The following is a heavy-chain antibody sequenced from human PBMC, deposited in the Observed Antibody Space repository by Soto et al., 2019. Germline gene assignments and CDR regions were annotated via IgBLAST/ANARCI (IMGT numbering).Heavy chain of an antibody. CDR2: IYPGDSDT. CDR3: ASLAYCGGDCYYDAFDI. Sequence: GESLKISCKGSGYSFTSYWIGWVRQMPGKGLEWMGIIYPGDSDTIYSPSFQGQVTISADKSISTAYLQWSSLKASDTAMYYCASLAYCGGDCYYDAFDIWGQGTMVTVSS. CDR1: GYSFTSYW. V-gene: IGHV5-51*01. D-gene: IGHD2-21*02. J-gene: IGHJ3*02.